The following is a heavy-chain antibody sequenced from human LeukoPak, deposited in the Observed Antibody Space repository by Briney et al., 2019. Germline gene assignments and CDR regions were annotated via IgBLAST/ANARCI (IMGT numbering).Heavy chain of an antibody. V-gene: IGHV3-7*01. CDR1: GFTFSNYW. J-gene: IGHJ5*02. Sequence: GGSLRLSCAASGFTFSNYWMNWVRQAPGKGLEWVVNIKHDGSEKYYVDSVKGRFTISRDNARNSLYLQMNSLRAEDTAVYYCTGSTSSYLGYWFDPWGQGTLVTVSS. D-gene: IGHD6-6*01. CDR3: TGSTSSYLGYWFDP. CDR2: IKHDGSEK.